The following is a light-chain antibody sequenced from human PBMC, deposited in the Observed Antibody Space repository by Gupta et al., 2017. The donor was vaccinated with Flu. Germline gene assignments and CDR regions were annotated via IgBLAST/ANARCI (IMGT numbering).Light chain of an antibody. CDR3: QHCGHSPDT. CDR1: QCGISSY. V-gene: IGKV3-20*01. J-gene: IGKJ4*01. CDR2: GAA. Sequence: DIVLTQSPGTLSLSPGERATLPCRAHQCGISSYLAWYQQKPGQAPRLLIYGAANRATGIPDRFSGSGSGTDFTLTISSLEPEDFAVYYCQHCGHSPDTFGRGTKLDIK.